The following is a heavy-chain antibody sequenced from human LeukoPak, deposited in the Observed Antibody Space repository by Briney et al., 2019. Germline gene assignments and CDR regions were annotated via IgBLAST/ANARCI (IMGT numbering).Heavy chain of an antibody. CDR1: GYSISSGYY. CDR3: ARVYGSSWERFDY. CDR2: INHSGST. Sequence: SETLSLTCTVSGYSISSGYYWGWIRQPPGKGLEWIGEINHSGSTNYNPSLKSRVTISVDTSKNQFSLKLSSVTAADTAVYYCARVYGSSWERFDYWGQGTLVTVSS. V-gene: IGHV4-38-2*02. J-gene: IGHJ4*02. D-gene: IGHD6-13*01.